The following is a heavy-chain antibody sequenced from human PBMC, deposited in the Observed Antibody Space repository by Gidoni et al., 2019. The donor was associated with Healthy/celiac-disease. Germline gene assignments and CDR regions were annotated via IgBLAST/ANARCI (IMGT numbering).Heavy chain of an antibody. CDR1: GGSISSSNW. D-gene: IGHD6-25*01. Sequence: QVQLQESGPGLAKPSGTLSPTCAVSGGSISSSNWWSWVRLPPGKGLEWIGEVYHRGSTNYNPSLKSRVTISVDKSKNQFSLKLSAVTAADTAVYYCARDGRSRRNYYYGMDVWGQGTTVTVSS. V-gene: IGHV4-4*02. CDR3: ARDGRSRRNYYYGMDV. J-gene: IGHJ6*02. CDR2: VYHRGST.